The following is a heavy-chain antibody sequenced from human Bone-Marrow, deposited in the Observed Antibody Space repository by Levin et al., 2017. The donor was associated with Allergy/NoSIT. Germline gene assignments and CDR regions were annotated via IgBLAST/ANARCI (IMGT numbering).Heavy chain of an antibody. CDR1: GFTFSSYS. CDR2: ISSSSSYI. Sequence: GGSLRLSCAASGFTFSSYSMNWVRQAPGKGLEWVSSISSSSSYIYYADSVKGRFTISRDNAKNSLYLQMNSLRAEDTAVYYCAREGSSGWAFDYWGQGTLVTVSS. CDR3: AREGSSGWAFDY. D-gene: IGHD6-19*01. V-gene: IGHV3-21*01. J-gene: IGHJ4*02.